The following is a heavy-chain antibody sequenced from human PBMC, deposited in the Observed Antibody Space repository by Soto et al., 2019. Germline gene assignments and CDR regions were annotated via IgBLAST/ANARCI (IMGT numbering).Heavy chain of an antibody. CDR1: GFTFSSYW. CDR2: IKQDGSEK. Sequence: GGSLRLSCAASGFTFSSYWMSWVRQAPGKGLEWVANIKQDGSEKYYVDSVKGRFTISRDNAKNSLYLQMNSMRAEDTAVYYCARLFLSAGQLVLFTLSDDAFDIWGQGTMVTVSS. V-gene: IGHV3-7*01. D-gene: IGHD6-6*01. J-gene: IGHJ3*02. CDR3: ARLFLSAGQLVLFTLSDDAFDI.